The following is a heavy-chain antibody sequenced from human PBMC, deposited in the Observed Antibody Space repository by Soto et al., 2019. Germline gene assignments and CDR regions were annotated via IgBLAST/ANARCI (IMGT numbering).Heavy chain of an antibody. Sequence: EVQLLESGGGLVQPGGSLRLSCAASGFTFSSYAMSWVRQAPGKGLEWVSAISGSGGSTYYADSVKGRFTISRDNSKNALYLQMTSVRAEDTGVYYCAKDGGSGEYGYGGFDYWGQGTLVTVSS. CDR3: AKDGGSGEYGYGGFDY. CDR1: GFTFSSYA. CDR2: ISGSGGST. D-gene: IGHD5-18*01. J-gene: IGHJ4*02. V-gene: IGHV3-23*01.